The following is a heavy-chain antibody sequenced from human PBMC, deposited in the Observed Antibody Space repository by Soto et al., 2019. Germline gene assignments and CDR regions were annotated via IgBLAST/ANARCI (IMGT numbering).Heavy chain of an antibody. CDR2: IRSTPYGGKT. CDR3: ARYSIAYFDWLSDS. D-gene: IGHD3-9*01. Sequence: GGSLRLSCSASGFTFGNYAFNWFRQDPGKGLEWVGFIRSTPYGGKTEYAASVKGRFTISRDDSKNIAYLQMNSLKTEDTAVYYSARYSIAYFDWLSDSWGQGTLVTVSS. J-gene: IGHJ5*01. CDR1: GFTFGNYA. V-gene: IGHV3-49*03.